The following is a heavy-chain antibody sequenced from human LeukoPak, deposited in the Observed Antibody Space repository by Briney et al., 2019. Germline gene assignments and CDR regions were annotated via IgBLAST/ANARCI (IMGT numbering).Heavy chain of an antibody. V-gene: IGHV3-64D*09. Sequence: GGSLRLSCSASGFTFSSYAMHWVHQAPGKGLEYVSGISSNGGSTYYAGSVKARFTISRDNSKNTLYLQMSSLRGEDTAVYYCVKDFGSAWSTNYFDYWGQGTLVTVSS. J-gene: IGHJ4*02. CDR3: VKDFGSAWSTNYFDY. CDR2: ISSNGGST. D-gene: IGHD6-13*01. CDR1: GFTFSSYA.